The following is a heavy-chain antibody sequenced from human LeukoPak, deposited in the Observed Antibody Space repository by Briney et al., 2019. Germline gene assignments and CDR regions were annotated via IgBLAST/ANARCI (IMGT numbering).Heavy chain of an antibody. Sequence: GRSLRLSCAASGFTFVDYAMHWVRPAPGKGLEWVSGLSWNSGSIGYADSVKGRLTISQDNAKNALYLQMNSLRAEDTALYYCSKEVVAATRWANWFDPWGQGTLVTVCS. CDR2: LSWNSGSI. V-gene: IGHV3-9*01. J-gene: IGHJ5*02. CDR3: SKEVVAATRWANWFDP. D-gene: IGHD2-15*01. CDR1: GFTFVDYA.